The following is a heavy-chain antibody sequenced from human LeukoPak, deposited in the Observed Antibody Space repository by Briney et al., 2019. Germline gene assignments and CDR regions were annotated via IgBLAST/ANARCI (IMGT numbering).Heavy chain of an antibody. CDR2: IYYSGST. CDR3: AERGRYYGSGLADY. D-gene: IGHD3-10*01. V-gene: IGHV4-39*01. J-gene: IGHJ4*02. Sequence: SETLSLTCTFSGGSISSSSYYWGWIRQPPGKGLEWIGSIYYSGSTYYNPSLKSRVTISVDTSKNQCSLKLSAVTAADTGVYYCAERGRYYGSGLADYWGQGTLVSVSS. CDR1: GGSISSSSYY.